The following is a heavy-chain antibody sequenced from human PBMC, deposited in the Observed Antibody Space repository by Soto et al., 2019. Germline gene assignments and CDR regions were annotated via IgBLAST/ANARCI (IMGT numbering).Heavy chain of an antibody. CDR1: GFTFSSYG. Sequence: GGSLRLSCAASGFTFSSYGMHWVRQAPGKGLEWVAVISYDGSNKYYADSVKGRFTISRDNSKNTLYLQMNSLRAEDTAVYYCAKDIFRICRYYNCMDFCCQATTLTVS. D-gene: IGHD2-2*01. CDR3: AKDIFRICRYYNCMDF. J-gene: IGHJ6*02. CDR2: ISYDGSNK. V-gene: IGHV3-30*18.